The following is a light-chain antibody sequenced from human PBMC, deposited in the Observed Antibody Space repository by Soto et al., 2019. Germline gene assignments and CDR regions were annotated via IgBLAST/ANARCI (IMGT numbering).Light chain of an antibody. CDR2: AAS. Sequence: DVQMTQSPSSVSASVGDRVTITCRASQGISSWLARYQQKPGKAPKLLIYAASSLQSGVPSMFSRRGSGTDFTLTHSGLQPEDFAIYQCQQANSFSFTFGPGTKVDIK. CDR1: QGISSW. CDR3: QQANSFSFT. V-gene: IGKV1-12*01. J-gene: IGKJ3*01.